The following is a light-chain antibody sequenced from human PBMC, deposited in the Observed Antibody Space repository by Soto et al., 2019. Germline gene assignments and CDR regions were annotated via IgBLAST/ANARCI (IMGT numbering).Light chain of an antibody. CDR2: AAS. J-gene: IGKJ5*01. CDR1: PGISNY. V-gene: IGKV1-39*01. Sequence: DIQMNQSPFSLSASVGDRVTIPCRASPGISNYLAWYQQKPGKVPKLLIYAASRLQSGVPSRFSGTGSGTDFTLTIRSLQPEDLAIYYCQQTFGKPLVTVGQGKRLEIK. CDR3: QQTFGKPLVT.